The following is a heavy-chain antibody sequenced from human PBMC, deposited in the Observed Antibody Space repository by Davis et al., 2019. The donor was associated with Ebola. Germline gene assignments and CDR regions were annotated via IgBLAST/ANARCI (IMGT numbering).Heavy chain of an antibody. D-gene: IGHD1-7*01. CDR1: GFRFSTYW. CDR3: AKNSPNYPSVVF. Sequence: PGGSLRLSCAASGFRFSTYWMSWVRQAPGKGLEWVATIKEDGNLEYYGDSVKGRFTISRDNAKTSLYLQMNSLRGEDTAVYYRAKNSPNYPSVVFWGQGTLVTVSS. V-gene: IGHV3-7*03. J-gene: IGHJ4*02. CDR2: IKEDGNLE.